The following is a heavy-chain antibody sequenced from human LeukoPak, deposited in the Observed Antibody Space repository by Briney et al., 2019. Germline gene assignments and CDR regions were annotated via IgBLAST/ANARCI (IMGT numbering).Heavy chain of an antibody. J-gene: IGHJ3*02. Sequence: ASVKVSCKASGYTFTSYYMHWVRQAPGQGLEWMGIINPSGGSTSYAQKFQGRVTMTRDMSTSTVYMELSSLRSEDTAVYYCARPRGAVTTSGAFDIWGQGTMVTVSS. CDR3: ARPRGAVTTSGAFDI. D-gene: IGHD4-17*01. CDR1: GYTFTSYY. V-gene: IGHV1-46*01. CDR2: INPSGGST.